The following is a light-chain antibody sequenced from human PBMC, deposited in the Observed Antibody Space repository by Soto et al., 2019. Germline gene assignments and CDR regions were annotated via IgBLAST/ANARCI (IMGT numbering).Light chain of an antibody. CDR3: SSYTSSSTRV. CDR2: EVS. CDR1: SSDVGSYNY. J-gene: IGLJ2*01. V-gene: IGLV2-14*01. Sequence: QSALTQPASVSGSPGQSITISCTGTSSDVGSYNYVSWYQQQPGKAPKLMIYEVSNRPSGVSNRFSGSKSGNTASLTISGLQAEDEADYYCSSYTSSSTRVFGGGTKLTVL.